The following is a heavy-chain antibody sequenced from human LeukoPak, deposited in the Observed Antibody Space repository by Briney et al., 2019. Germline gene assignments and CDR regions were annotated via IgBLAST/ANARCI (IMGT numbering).Heavy chain of an antibody. CDR2: INQDGSEK. D-gene: IGHD5-18*01. V-gene: IGHV3-7*03. J-gene: IGHJ5*02. Sequence: GGSLRLSCAASGFTFSNYWMSWVRQAPGKGLEWVADINQDGSEKYYVDSVKGRFTISRDNAKNSLFLQMNSLRAEDTAVYYCARSYGYDQYNWFDPWGQGTLVTVS. CDR3: ARSYGYDQYNWFDP. CDR1: GFTFSNYW.